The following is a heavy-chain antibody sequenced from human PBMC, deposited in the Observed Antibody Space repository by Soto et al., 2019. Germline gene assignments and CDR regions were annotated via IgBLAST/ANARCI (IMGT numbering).Heavy chain of an antibody. J-gene: IGHJ3*02. CDR3: ARDLKDWLDAFDI. V-gene: IGHV4-59*01. D-gene: IGHD3-9*01. CDR2: IYYSGST. Sequence: SETLSLTCTVSGGSISSYYWSWIRQPPGKGLEWIGYIYYSGSTNYNPSLKSRVTISVDTSKNQFSLKLSSVTAADTAVYYCARDLKDWLDAFDIWGQGTMVTVSS. CDR1: GGSISSYY.